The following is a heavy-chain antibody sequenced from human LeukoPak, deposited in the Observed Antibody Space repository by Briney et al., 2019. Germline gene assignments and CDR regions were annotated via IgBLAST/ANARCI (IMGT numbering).Heavy chain of an antibody. CDR1: GFTFSNYW. V-gene: IGHV3-74*01. D-gene: IGHD6-13*01. CDR2: INSDGSST. J-gene: IGHJ6*03. CDR3: ARLGGSSWYPRYYYYYMDV. Sequence: PGGSLRLSCAASGFTFSNYWMHWVRQAPGKGLVWVSRINSDGSSTNYADSVKGRFTISRDNAKNSLYLQMNSLRAEDTAVYYCARLGGSSWYPRYYYYYMDVWGKGTTVTVSS.